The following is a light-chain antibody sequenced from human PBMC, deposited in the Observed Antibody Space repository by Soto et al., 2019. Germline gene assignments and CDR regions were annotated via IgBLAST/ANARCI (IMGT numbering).Light chain of an antibody. CDR3: AAWDDSLRGVV. J-gene: IGLJ3*02. Sequence: QPVLTQPPSASGTPGQRVTISCSGGRSNIETNYVYWYQQLPGTAPELLVYRSDRRPSGVPDRFSGSKSGTSASLAISGLRAEDEAQYYCAAWDDSLRGVVFGGGTKLTVL. CDR1: RSNIETNY. V-gene: IGLV1-47*01. CDR2: RSD.